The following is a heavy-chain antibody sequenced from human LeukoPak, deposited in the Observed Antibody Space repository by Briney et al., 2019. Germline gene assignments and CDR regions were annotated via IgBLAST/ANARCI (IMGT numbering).Heavy chain of an antibody. Sequence: ASVKVSCKASGGTFSSYAISWVRQAPGQGLEWMGGIIPIFGTANYAQKFQGRVTITAGESTSTAYMELSSLRSEDTAVYYCARDMGWELRGFDYWGQGTLVTVSS. V-gene: IGHV1-69*13. CDR1: GGTFSSYA. CDR3: ARDMGWELRGFDY. D-gene: IGHD1-26*01. CDR2: IIPIFGTA. J-gene: IGHJ4*02.